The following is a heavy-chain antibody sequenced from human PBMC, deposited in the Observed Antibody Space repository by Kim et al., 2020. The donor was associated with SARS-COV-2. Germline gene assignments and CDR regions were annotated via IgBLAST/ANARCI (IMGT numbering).Heavy chain of an antibody. CDR3: ARDAPDTRGNAISFDI. D-gene: IGHD3-3*01. CDR2: IIPIFGTA. V-gene: IGHV1-69*13. Sequence: SVKVSCKASGGTFSSYAISWVRQAPGQGLEWMGGIIPIFGTANYAQKFQGRVTITADESTSTAYMELSSLRSEDTAVYYCARDAPDTRGNAISFDIWGQGTMVTVSS. CDR1: GGTFSSYA. J-gene: IGHJ3*02.